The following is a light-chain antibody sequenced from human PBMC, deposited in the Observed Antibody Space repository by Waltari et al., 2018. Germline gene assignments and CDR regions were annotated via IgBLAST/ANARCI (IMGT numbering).Light chain of an antibody. Sequence: EIVLTQSPGTLSLSPGERATLSCRASQSVSTNKLAWYQQRPGQAPRLLIFGASNRANGIPDRFSGSGYGTDFTLTISRLEPEDFAMYYCQQYGSSPLTFGPGTKVDIK. V-gene: IGKV3-20*01. J-gene: IGKJ3*01. CDR3: QQYGSSPLT. CDR2: GAS. CDR1: QSVSTNK.